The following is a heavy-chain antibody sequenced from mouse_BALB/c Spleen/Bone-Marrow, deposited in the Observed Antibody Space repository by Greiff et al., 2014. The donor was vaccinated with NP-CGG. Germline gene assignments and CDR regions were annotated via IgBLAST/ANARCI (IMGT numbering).Heavy chain of an antibody. Sequence: EVKLEESGGGLVQPGGSLKLSCATSGFTFRDYYMYWVRQTPEKRLEWVAYISNGGGSTYYPDTVKGRFTISRDNAKNTLYPQISRLKSEDTAMYYCARQGTLDYWGQGTSVTVSS. CDR3: ARQGTLDY. J-gene: IGHJ4*01. V-gene: IGHV5-12*02. CDR1: GFTFRDYY. CDR2: ISNGGGST.